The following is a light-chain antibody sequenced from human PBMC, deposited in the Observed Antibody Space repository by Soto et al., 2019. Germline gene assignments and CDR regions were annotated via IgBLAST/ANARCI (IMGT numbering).Light chain of an antibody. CDR3: LLYYVGAWV. J-gene: IGLJ3*02. Sequence: QAVVTQEPSLTVSPGGTVTLTCASSTGAVTSGYYPNWFQQKPGQAPRALIYSINNKHSWTPARFSGSLLGGKAALTLSGVQPEDAAEYYCLLYYVGAWVFGGGTKLTVL. V-gene: IGLV7-43*01. CDR2: SIN. CDR1: TGAVTSGYY.